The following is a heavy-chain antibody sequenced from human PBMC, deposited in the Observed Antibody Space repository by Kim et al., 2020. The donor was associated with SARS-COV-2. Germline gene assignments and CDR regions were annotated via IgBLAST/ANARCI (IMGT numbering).Heavy chain of an antibody. J-gene: IGHJ3*02. Sequence: TNYHPSLKSRVTISVDTSKNQCTLKLSSVTAADTAVYYCARGWGGAFDIWGQGTMVTVSS. V-gene: IGHV4-59*09. CDR3: ARGWGGAFDI. CDR2: T. D-gene: IGHD2-15*01.